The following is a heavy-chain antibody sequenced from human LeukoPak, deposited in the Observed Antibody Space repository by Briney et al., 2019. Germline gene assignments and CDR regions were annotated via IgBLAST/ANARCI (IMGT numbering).Heavy chain of an antibody. Sequence: GASVKVSCKAFGYTFTSNYMHWVRQAPGQGPEWMGVISPSGGSTTYAQKFQGRVTMTRDTSISTAYMELSRLRSDDTAVYYCAREGYGGSGSYDAFDIWGQGTMVTVSS. CDR3: AREGYGGSGSYDAFDI. CDR2: ISPSGGST. J-gene: IGHJ3*02. CDR1: GYTFTSNY. V-gene: IGHV1-2*02. D-gene: IGHD3-10*01.